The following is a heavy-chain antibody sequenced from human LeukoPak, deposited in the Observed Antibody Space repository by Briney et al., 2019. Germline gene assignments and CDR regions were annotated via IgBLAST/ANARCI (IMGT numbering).Heavy chain of an antibody. CDR3: AKDVTTWYYDFWSGYQSYYFDY. CDR2: ISGSGGST. V-gene: IGHV3-23*01. J-gene: IGHJ4*02. CDR1: GFTFSSYA. Sequence: GGSLRLSCAASGFTFSSYAMSWVRQAPGKGLEWVSAISGSGGSTYYADSVKGRFTISRDNSKNTLYLQMNSLRAEGTAVYYCAKDVTTWYYDFWSGYQSYYFDYWGQGTLVTVSS. D-gene: IGHD3-3*01.